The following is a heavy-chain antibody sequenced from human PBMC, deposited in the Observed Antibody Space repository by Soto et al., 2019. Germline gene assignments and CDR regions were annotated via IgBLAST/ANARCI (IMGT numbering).Heavy chain of an antibody. D-gene: IGHD2-15*01. Sequence: PSETLSLTCSVSGGSIINDNYLWSWIRQHPGKGLEWIGYIHYTGSAYYNPSLKSRATISIDASKSDFSLNLSSVTAADTAVYYCARSYRRYCSGGSCYSYYYYYMDVWGKGTTVTVSS. V-gene: IGHV4-31*03. CDR1: GGSIINDNYL. CDR3: ARSYRRYCSGGSCYSYYYYYMDV. CDR2: IHYTGSA. J-gene: IGHJ6*03.